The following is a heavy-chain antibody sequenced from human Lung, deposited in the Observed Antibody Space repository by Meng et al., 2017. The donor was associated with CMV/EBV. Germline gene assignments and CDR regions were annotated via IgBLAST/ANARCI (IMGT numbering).Heavy chain of an antibody. CDR2: FVNYVDT. CDR3: ASGTPGRSYCDY. V-gene: IGHV1-18*01. J-gene: IGHJ4*02. Sequence: QPGPEVKRPGASVRVSGKASGYTFGSYGICWVRQAPGQGLEWMGWFVNYVDTYPAPKFQGRVTMTTDTHTNTAFMELRSLTSDDTAVYYCASGTPGRSYCDYWGQGTLVTGSS. D-gene: IGHD2-15*01. CDR1: GYTFGSYG.